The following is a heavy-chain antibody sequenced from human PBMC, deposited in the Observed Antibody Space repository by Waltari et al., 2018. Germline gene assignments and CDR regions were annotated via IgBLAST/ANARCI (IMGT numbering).Heavy chain of an antibody. J-gene: IGHJ6*02. D-gene: IGHD1-1*01. CDR2: INPNSGGT. CDR1: GYTFTGYY. CDR3: ARDRYLDSERYYYGMDV. V-gene: IGHV1-2*04. Sequence: QVQLVQSGAEVKKPGASVKVSCKASGYTFTGYYMHWVRQAPGQGLEWMGWINPNSGGTNYAQKFQGWVTMTRDTSISTAYMELSRLRSDDTAVYYCARDRYLDSERYYYGMDVWGQGTTVTVSS.